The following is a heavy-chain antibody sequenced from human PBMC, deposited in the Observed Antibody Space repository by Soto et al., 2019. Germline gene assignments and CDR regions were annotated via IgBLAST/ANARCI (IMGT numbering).Heavy chain of an antibody. CDR3: ARGGGVGVAGSAAFDM. D-gene: IGHD3-3*01. Sequence: QLHLVQSGAVVKKPGASVTVSCSASGYPVTAYYMHWVRQAPGRGLEWMGGINPATGAAKYTQTFKGRVTMTRDTSTSTVFKDLSGLTSEDTAVFYCARGGGVGVAGSAAFDMWGQGTLVTVSS. J-gene: IGHJ3*02. CDR2: INPATGAA. CDR1: GYPVTAYY. V-gene: IGHV1-2*02.